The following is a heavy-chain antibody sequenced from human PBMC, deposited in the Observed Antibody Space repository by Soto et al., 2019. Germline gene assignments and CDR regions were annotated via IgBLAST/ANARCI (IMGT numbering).Heavy chain of an antibody. Sequence: QVQLVQSGPEVKKPGTTVKVSCKASGGTFSTQAINWVRQAPGQGLEWMGGIIPIFGSRNYAHKFRGRLTITADEATTTAYMELSILISEDTAVYDCAREGRIGGATTHVDYWGQGTRVTVSS. V-gene: IGHV1-69*01. J-gene: IGHJ4*02. CDR2: IIPIFGSR. CDR1: GGTFSTQA. D-gene: IGHD1-26*01. CDR3: AREGRIGGATTHVDY.